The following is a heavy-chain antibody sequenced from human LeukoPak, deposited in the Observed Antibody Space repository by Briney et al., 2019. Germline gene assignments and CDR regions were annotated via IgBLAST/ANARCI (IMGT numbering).Heavy chain of an antibody. J-gene: IGHJ4*02. V-gene: IGHV4-39*01. D-gene: IGHD1-26*01. CDR2: IYYSGST. Sequence: SETLSLTCTVSGGSISSSSYYWGWIRQPPGKGLEWIGRIYYSGSTYYNPSLKSRVTISVDTSKNQFPLKLSSVTAADTAVYYCARIRSRKWGFDYWGQGTLVTVSS. CDR1: GGSISSSSYY. CDR3: ARIRSRKWGFDY.